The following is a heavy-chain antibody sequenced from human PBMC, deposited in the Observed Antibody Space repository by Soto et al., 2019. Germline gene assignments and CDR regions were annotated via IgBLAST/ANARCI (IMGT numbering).Heavy chain of an antibody. CDR1: GGSISSGDYY. Sequence: PSETLSLTCTVSGGSISSGDYYWSWIRQPPGKGLEWIAYIHYSGSSNSNPSLKSRVTISVDTSRNQFSLKLTSVTAADTAVYYCARHSNEYRKSLDYWGQGTLVTVSS. V-gene: IGHV4-61*08. CDR2: IHYSGSS. CDR3: ARHSNEYRKSLDY. D-gene: IGHD6-13*01. J-gene: IGHJ4*02.